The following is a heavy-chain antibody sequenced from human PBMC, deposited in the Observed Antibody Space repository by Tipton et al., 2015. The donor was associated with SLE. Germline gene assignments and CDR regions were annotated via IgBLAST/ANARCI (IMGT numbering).Heavy chain of an antibody. V-gene: IGHV4-59*01. CDR1: GGSISSYY. Sequence: SLTCTVSGGSISSYYWSWIRQPPGKGLEWIGYIYFNGRSNYNPSLESRVSISGDTSKKQFSLKLTSVTAADTAIYYCARGDKDPRALGYYYYMEVWGKGTTVTVSS. D-gene: IGHD2-15*01. CDR3: ARGDKDPRALGYYYYMEV. J-gene: IGHJ6*03. CDR2: IYFNGRS.